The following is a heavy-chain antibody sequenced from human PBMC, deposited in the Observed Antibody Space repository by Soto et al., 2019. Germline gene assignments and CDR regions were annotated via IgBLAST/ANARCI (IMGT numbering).Heavy chain of an antibody. V-gene: IGHV1-18*01. J-gene: IGHJ4*02. CDR3: ARDPLAGSYFGF. CDR1: GYTFISYG. D-gene: IGHD6-19*01. Sequence: QVQLVQSGAEVKKPGASVKVSCKASGYTFISYGISWVRQAPGQGLEWMGWINAFNGNTNYAQKLQGRVTMTRDTSTSTAYMELGGLRSDDTAVYYCARDPLAGSYFGFWGQGTLVTVSS. CDR2: INAFNGNT.